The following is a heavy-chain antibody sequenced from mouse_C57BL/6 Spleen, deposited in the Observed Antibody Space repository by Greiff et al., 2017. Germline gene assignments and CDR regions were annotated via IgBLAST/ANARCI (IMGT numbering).Heavy chain of an antibody. Sequence: QVHVKQPGAELVKPGASVKLSCKASGYTFTSYWMQWVKQRPGQGLAWIGEIDPSDSYTNYNQKFKGQATLTVDTSSSTAYMQLSSLTSEDSAVYYCARYGYGSSYRDYAMDYWGQGTSVTVSS. D-gene: IGHD1-1*01. V-gene: IGHV1-50*01. CDR1: GYTFTSYW. J-gene: IGHJ4*01. CDR2: IDPSDSYT. CDR3: ARYGYGSSYRDYAMDY.